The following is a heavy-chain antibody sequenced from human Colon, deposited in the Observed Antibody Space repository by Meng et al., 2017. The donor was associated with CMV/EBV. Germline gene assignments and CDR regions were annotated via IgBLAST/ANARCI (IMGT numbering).Heavy chain of an antibody. CDR2: IDPGSGDT. D-gene: IGHD6-25*01. J-gene: IGHJ4*02. V-gene: IGHV1-2*02. CDR1: GYTFTTYF. Sequence: CTSSGYTFTTYFIHWVRQAPGQGLEWMGWIDPGSGDTNFAQNFQGRVSMTRDTSITTAHMELTSLTSDDTALYYCAREGMSTPSAADSWGQGTLVTVSS. CDR3: AREGMSTPSAADS.